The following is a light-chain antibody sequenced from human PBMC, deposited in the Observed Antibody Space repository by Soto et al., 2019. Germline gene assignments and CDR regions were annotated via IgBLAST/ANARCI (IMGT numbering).Light chain of an antibody. CDR1: TSDVGGYNY. CDR3: SSYTSSSTLV. J-gene: IGLJ1*01. Sequence: QSVRTQPASGSWAPGQASTISCPGTTSDVGGYNYVSWYQQHPGKAPKLMIYDVSNRPSGVSNRFSGSKSGNTASLTISGFQAEDEADYYCSSYTSSSTLVFGTGTKVTVL. V-gene: IGLV2-14*01. CDR2: DVS.